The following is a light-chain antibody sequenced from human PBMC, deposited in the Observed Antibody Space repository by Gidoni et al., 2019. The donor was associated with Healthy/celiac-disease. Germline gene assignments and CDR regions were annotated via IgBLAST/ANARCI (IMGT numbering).Light chain of an antibody. CDR3: QQYGSSPLT. J-gene: IGKJ4*01. V-gene: IGKV3-20*01. CDR1: QSVSSSY. CDR2: GAS. Sequence: EIVLTQSPGTLSLSPGERATLSCRASQSVSSSYLAWYQQKPGQAPRLLIYGASSRATGIPDRFSGSGSGTDFNLTISRLEPEDFAVYYCQQYGSSPLTFGGGNKVEIK.